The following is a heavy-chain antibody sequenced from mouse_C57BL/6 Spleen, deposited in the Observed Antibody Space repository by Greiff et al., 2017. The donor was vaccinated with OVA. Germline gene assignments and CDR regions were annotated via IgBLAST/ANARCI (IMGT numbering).Heavy chain of an antibody. CDR1: GYTFTSYW. CDR3: AAHYDGKDQDY. Sequence: QVQLQQSGAAHCNPFSSVKLSCKASGYTFTSYWMHWVKQRPGRGLEWIGRIDPNSGGTKYNEKFKSKATLTVDKPSSTAYLQRSSLTSEDAVDYYCAAHYDGKDQDYWGQGTTLTVSA. D-gene: IGHD1-2*01. V-gene: IGHV1-72*01. CDR2: IDPNSGGT. J-gene: IGHJ2*01.